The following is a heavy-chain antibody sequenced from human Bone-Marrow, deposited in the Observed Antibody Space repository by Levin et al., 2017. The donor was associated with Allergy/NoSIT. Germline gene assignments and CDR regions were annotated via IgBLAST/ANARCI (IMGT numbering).Heavy chain of an antibody. CDR3: ASLTGTTFEPDY. CDR1: GFTFSSYA. D-gene: IGHD1-7*01. V-gene: IGHV3-30-3*01. Sequence: GGSLRLSCAASGFTFSSYAMHWVRQAPGKGLEWVAVISYDGSNKYYADSVKGRFTISRDNSKNTLYLQMNSLRAEDTAVYYCASLTGTTFEPDYWGQGTLVTVSS. J-gene: IGHJ4*02. CDR2: ISYDGSNK.